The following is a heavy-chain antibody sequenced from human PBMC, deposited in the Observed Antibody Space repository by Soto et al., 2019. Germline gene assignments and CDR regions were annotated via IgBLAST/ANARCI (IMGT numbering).Heavy chain of an antibody. D-gene: IGHD3-10*01. CDR2: IYSSGST. CDR1: GDSISSSTFY. CDR3: ARRGSGSSFDY. V-gene: IGHV4-39*01. J-gene: IGHJ4*01. Sequence: SETLSLTCTVSGDSISSSTFYWGWIRQPPGQGLEWIGNIYSSGSTFYNTSQKSRVTMSVDTSKNQFSLSLISVTAADTAVFYCARRGSGSSFDYWGQGILVTVSS.